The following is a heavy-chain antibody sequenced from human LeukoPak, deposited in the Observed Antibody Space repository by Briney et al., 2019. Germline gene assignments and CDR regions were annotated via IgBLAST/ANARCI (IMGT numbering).Heavy chain of an antibody. CDR1: GGTFSSEA. J-gene: IGHJ5*02. CDR2: IIPIFGRA. V-gene: IGHV1-69*05. CDR3: ARGETILNWFDP. D-gene: IGHD1-1*01. Sequence: SVKVSCKASGGTFSSEAFIWVRQAPGQGLEWMGGIIPIFGRADHAQKFQDIVTITTDESTSTVYLELSSLRSEDTAVYYCARGETILNWFDPWGQGTLVTVSS.